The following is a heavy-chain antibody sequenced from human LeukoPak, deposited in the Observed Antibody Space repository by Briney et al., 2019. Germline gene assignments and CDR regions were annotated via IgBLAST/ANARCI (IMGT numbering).Heavy chain of an antibody. D-gene: IGHD3-22*01. CDR2: INQDGSEK. J-gene: IGHJ4*02. V-gene: IGHV3-7*01. CDR1: GFTFNNYN. CDR3: ASSYYYDGDY. Sequence: GGSLRLSCATSGFTFNNYNMNWVRQAPGKGLEWVANINQDGSEKNYVDSVKGRFTISRDNAKNSLYLQMNSLRAEDTALYYCASSYYYDGDYWGQGTLVTVSS.